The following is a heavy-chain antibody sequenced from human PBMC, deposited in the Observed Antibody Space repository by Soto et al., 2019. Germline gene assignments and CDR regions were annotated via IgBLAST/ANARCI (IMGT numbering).Heavy chain of an antibody. D-gene: IGHD1-20*01. CDR3: AKAKNDYNWDNRPPFDY. V-gene: IGHV3-23*01. Sequence: EVQLLESGGGVVQPGGSLRLSCEASGFTLRNYAMPWIRQAPGKGLEWVSLISANDVGTYYAESVKTRFTISTDQSRNTVYLQMDSLRADDTAIYYCAKAKNDYNWDNRPPFDYWGQGTLVTVSS. CDR2: ISANDVGT. J-gene: IGHJ4*02. CDR1: GFTLRNYA.